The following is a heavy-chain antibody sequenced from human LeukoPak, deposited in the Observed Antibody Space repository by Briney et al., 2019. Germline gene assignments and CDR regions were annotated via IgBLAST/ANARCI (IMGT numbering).Heavy chain of an antibody. CDR1: GFTFSSYA. V-gene: IGHV3-23*01. J-gene: IGHJ4*02. Sequence: GGSLRLSCAASGFTFSSYAMSWVRQAPGKGLEWVSAISGSGGSTYYADSVKGRFTTSRDNSKNTLYLQMNSLRAEDTAVYYCAKVRCSSTSCYDFDYWGQGTLVTVSS. CDR3: AKVRCSSTSCYDFDY. D-gene: IGHD2-2*01. CDR2: ISGSGGST.